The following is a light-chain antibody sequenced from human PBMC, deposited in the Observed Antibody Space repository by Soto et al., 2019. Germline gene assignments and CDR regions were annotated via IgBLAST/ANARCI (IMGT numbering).Light chain of an antibody. Sequence: QAVVTQPPSASGTPGQRVTISCSGSGSNIGSNTVDWYQHLPGTAPKLLIYNNHQRPSGVPDRFSGSKSGTSASLAITGLQSEDEAGYYCSTWDDSLNGPLFGGGTKLTVL. J-gene: IGLJ3*02. CDR1: GSNIGSNT. CDR3: STWDDSLNGPL. V-gene: IGLV1-44*01. CDR2: NNH.